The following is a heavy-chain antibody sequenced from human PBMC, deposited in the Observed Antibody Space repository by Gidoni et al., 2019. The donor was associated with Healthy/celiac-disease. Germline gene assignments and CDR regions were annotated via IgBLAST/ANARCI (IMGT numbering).Heavy chain of an antibody. V-gene: IGHV1-2*02. CDR2: INPNSGGT. Sequence: QVQLVQSGAEVKKPGASVKVSCTASGYTFTGYYMHWVRQAPGQGLEWMGWINPNSGGTNYAQKFQGRVTMTRDTSISTAYMELSRLRSDDTAVYYCAGYYGSGSYYREGVYYYYYGMDVWGQGTTVTVSS. D-gene: IGHD3-10*01. CDR1: GYTFTGYY. J-gene: IGHJ6*02. CDR3: AGYYGSGSYYREGVYYYYYGMDV.